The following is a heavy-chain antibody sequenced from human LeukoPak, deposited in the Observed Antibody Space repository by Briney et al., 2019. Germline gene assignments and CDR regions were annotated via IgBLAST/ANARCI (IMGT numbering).Heavy chain of an antibody. V-gene: IGHV1-8*01. CDR1: GYSFTSYD. J-gene: IGHJ6*03. CDR3: ARSDVDIVATIISYYMDV. Sequence: ASVKVSCKASGYSFTSYDVNWVRQATGQGLEWMGWMSANSGNTLYAQKFQGRVTMTRNTSISTAYMELSSLRSEDTAVYYCARSDVDIVATIISYYMDVWGKRTTVTVSS. CDR2: MSANSGNT. D-gene: IGHD5-12*01.